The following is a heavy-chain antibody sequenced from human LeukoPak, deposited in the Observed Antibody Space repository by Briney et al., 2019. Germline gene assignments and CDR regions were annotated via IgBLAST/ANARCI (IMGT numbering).Heavy chain of an antibody. V-gene: IGHV3-21*01. J-gene: IGHJ4*02. CDR1: GFTFSSYS. CDR2: ITSSGSYI. CDR3: ARHVVAVGFDY. Sequence: GGSLRLSCAASGFTFSSYSMNWVRQAPGKGLEWVSSITSSGSYIYYADSLKGRFTISRDNAKNSLYLQMNSLRAEDTAVYYCARHVVAVGFDYWGQGTLVTVSS. D-gene: IGHD3-22*01.